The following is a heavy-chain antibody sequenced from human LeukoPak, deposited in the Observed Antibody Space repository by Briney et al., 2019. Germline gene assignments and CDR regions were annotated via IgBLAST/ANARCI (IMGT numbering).Heavy chain of an antibody. Sequence: ASVKVSCKASGHTFTSYDINWVRQATGQGLEWMGWMDLNSGNTGYAQKFQGRVTMTRNTSISTAYMELSSLRSEDTAVYYCARAVRGGWYYDPWGQGTLVTVSS. CDR2: MDLNSGNT. V-gene: IGHV1-8*01. CDR1: GHTFTSYD. CDR3: ARAVRGGWYYDP. D-gene: IGHD6-19*01. J-gene: IGHJ5*02.